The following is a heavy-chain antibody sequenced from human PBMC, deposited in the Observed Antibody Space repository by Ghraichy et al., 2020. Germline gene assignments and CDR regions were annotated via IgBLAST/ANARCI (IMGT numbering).Heavy chain of an antibody. V-gene: IGHV4-39*01. J-gene: IGHJ2*01. D-gene: IGHD5-12*01. CDR2: IYYSGST. CDR3: ERLRWYFDL. Sequence: SETLSLTCTVSGGSISSSSYYWGWIRQPPGKGLEWIGSIYYSGSTYYNPSLKSRVTISVDTSKNQFSLKLSSVTAADTAVYYCERLRWYFDLWGRGTLVTVSS. CDR1: GGSISSSSYY.